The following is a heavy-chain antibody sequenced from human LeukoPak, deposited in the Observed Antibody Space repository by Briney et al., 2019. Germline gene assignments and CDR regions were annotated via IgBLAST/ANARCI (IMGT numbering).Heavy chain of an antibody. V-gene: IGHV1-69*13. CDR1: GGTFSIYA. CDR3: ASHSSGYYLGFDY. CDR2: IIPIFGTA. D-gene: IGHD3-22*01. J-gene: IGHJ4*02. Sequence: SVNVSCKASGGTFSIYAISWVRQAPGQGLEWMGGIIPIFGTANYAQKFQGRVTITADESTSTAYMELSSLRSEDTAVYYCASHSSGYYLGFDYWGQGTLVTVSS.